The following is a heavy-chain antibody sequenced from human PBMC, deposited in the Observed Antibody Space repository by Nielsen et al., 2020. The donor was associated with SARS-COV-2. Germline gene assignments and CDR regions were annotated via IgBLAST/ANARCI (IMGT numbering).Heavy chain of an antibody. CDR2: INHSGST. CDR1: Y. CDR3: ARQRGYQYYYYGMDV. V-gene: IGHV4-34*01. Sequence: YWSWIRQPPGKGLEWIGEINHSGSTNYNPSLKSRVTISVDTSKNQFSLKLSSVTAADTAVYYCARQRGYQYYYYGMDVWGQGTTVTVSS. J-gene: IGHJ6*02. D-gene: IGHD5-12*01.